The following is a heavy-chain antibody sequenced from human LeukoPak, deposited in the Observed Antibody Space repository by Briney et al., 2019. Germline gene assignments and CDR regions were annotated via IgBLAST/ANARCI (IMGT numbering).Heavy chain of an antibody. V-gene: IGHV3-30*02. CDR1: AFIFRSYG. CDR3: AKDRGNYYDSSGYLNWFDP. D-gene: IGHD3-22*01. CDR2: IRYDGSNK. Sequence: GGSLRLSCAASAFIFRSYGMHWVRQAPGKGLEWVAFIRYDGSNKYYADSVKGRFTISRDNSKNTLYLQMNSLRAEDTAVYYCAKDRGNYYDSSGYLNWFDPWGQGTLVTVSS. J-gene: IGHJ5*02.